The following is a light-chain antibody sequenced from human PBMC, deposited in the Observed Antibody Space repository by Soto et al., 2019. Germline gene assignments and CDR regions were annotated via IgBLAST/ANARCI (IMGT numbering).Light chain of an antibody. Sequence: EIVFTQSPCTLSLSPGERATLSCRASQSVGSSYLAWYQQKPGQAPRLLIYGASSRATGIPDRFSGSGSGTDFTLTISRLEPEDFAVYHCQQYGISPWTFGQGTKVDI. V-gene: IGKV3-20*01. CDR1: QSVGSSY. J-gene: IGKJ1*01. CDR3: QQYGISPWT. CDR2: GAS.